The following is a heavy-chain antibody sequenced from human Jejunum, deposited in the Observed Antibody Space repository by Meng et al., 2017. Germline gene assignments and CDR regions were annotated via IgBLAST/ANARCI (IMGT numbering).Heavy chain of an antibody. V-gene: IGHV4-4*02. D-gene: IGHD3-22*01. Sequence: QGRPQEAGPGLVKPSGTLSLTCTVSGGSISNWWSWVRQPPGKGLEWIGDIYHSGTTNYNPSLQSRVTISVDKSENQFSLKLRSVTAADTAVYYCARVQGDFYDNDAYYSYFAYWGPGALVTVSS. CDR2: IYHSGTT. J-gene: IGHJ4*02. CDR3: ARVQGDFYDNDAYYSYFAY. CDR1: GGSISNW.